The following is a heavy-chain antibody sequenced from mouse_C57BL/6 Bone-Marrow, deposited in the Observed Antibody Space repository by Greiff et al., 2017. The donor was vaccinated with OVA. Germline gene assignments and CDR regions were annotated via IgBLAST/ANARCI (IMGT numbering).Heavy chain of an antibody. CDR2: ISNGGGST. CDR3: ARQNYRYFDV. J-gene: IGHJ1*03. V-gene: IGHV5-12*01. Sequence: EVHLVESGGGLVQPGGSLKLSCAASGFTFSDYYMYWVRQTPEKRLEWVAYISNGGGSTYYPDTVKGRFTISRDNAKNTLYLQMSRLKSEDTAMYYCARQNYRYFDVWGTGTTVTVSS. CDR1: GFTFSDYY.